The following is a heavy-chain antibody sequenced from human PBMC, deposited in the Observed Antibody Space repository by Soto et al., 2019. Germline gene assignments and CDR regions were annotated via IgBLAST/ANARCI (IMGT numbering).Heavy chain of an antibody. V-gene: IGHV1-46*01. Sequence: ASVKVSCKASGYTFTSYYMHWVRQAPGQGLEWMGIINPSGGSTSYAQKFQGRVTMTRDTSTSTVYMELSSLRSEDTAVYYCARGYSSSWYVVPYYYYGMDVWGQGTTVTVSS. D-gene: IGHD6-13*01. CDR1: GYTFTSYY. J-gene: IGHJ6*02. CDR3: ARGYSSSWYVVPYYYYGMDV. CDR2: INPSGGST.